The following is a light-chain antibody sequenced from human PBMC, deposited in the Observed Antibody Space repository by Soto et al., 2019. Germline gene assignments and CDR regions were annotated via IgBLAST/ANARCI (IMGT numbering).Light chain of an antibody. J-gene: IGKJ1*01. CDR1: PNIGRW. CDR2: DVS. V-gene: IGKV1-5*01. CDR3: QQYNLHSPAT. Sequence: DIQMTQSPSSLSASVGDRVTITCRASPNIGRWLAWYQQKSGIAPKLMIYDVSTLISGVPSRFSGSGSGTEFTLTITSLQPDDFTTYYCQQYNLHSPATFGPGTLVEIK.